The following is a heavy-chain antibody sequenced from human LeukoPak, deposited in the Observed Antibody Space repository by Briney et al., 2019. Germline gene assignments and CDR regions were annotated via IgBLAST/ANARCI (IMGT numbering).Heavy chain of an antibody. CDR1: GYTFTGYY. Sequence: ASVKVSCKASGYTFTGYYMHWVRQAPGPGLEWMGRINPNSGGTNHAQKFQGRVTVTRATSISTAYLELCRLRSDDTAVYYCARAPRGTMAPIQLWPSDKYYFDYWGQGTLVTVS. CDR2: INPNSGGT. V-gene: IGHV1-2*06. J-gene: IGHJ4*02. CDR3: ARAPRGTMAPIQLWPSDKYYFDY. D-gene: IGHD5-18*01.